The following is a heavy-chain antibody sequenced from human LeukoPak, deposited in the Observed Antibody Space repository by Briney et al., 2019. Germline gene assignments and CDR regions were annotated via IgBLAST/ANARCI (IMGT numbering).Heavy chain of an antibody. V-gene: IGHV3-21*01. D-gene: IGHD2-15*01. J-gene: IGHJ6*02. CDR1: GFTFSSYT. Sequence: GGSLRLSCAASGFTFSSYTMNWVRQAPGKGLEWVSSISSSSSYIYCADSVKGRLTISRDNAKNSLYLQMNSLRAEDTAVYYCARDPTPRYCSGGSCYTHYGMDVWGQGTTVTVSS. CDR2: ISSSSSYI. CDR3: ARDPTPRYCSGGSCYTHYGMDV.